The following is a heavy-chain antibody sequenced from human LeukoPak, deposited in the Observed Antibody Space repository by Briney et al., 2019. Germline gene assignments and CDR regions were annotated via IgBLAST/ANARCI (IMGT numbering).Heavy chain of an antibody. V-gene: IGHV3-53*01. D-gene: IGHD6-19*01. Sequence: GGSLRLSCAASGFPVSSNYMRWARQAPGKGLEWVSVIYSDGSTYYADSVKGRFTISRDNSKNTLYLQMNSLRAEDTAVYYCGREGSGWYFDYWGQGTLVTVSS. CDR3: GREGSGWYFDY. J-gene: IGHJ4*02. CDR2: IYSDGST. CDR1: GFPVSSNY.